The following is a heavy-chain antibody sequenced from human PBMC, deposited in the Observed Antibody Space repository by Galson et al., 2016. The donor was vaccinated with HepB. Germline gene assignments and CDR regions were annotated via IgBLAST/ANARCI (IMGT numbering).Heavy chain of an antibody. CDR3: ARHELHSNSWYIDY. D-gene: IGHD6-13*01. V-gene: IGHV5-51*01. Sequence: QSGAEVKKPGESLRISCQGSGYDFTYYWIGWVRQMPGKGLEWMGITYPGDSDNRYSPSFQGQVTISVDKSNSTAYLQWSSLNASDTAMYYCARHELHSNSWYIDYWGQGTLVTVSS. CDR1: GYDFTYYW. CDR2: TYPGDSDN. J-gene: IGHJ4*02.